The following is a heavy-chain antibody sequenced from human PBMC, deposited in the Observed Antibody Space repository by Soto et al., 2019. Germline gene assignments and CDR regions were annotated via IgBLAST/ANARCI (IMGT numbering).Heavy chain of an antibody. CDR3: ARKPITYYYDSSGYFLFDY. D-gene: IGHD3-22*01. Sequence: QVPLVQSGAEVKKPGASVKVSCKASGYTFTSYGISWVRQAPGQGLEWMGWISAYNGNTNYAQKLQGRVTMTTDTSTSTAYMELRSLRSDDTAVYYCARKPITYYYDSSGYFLFDYWGQGTLVTVSS. J-gene: IGHJ4*02. CDR1: GYTFTSYG. V-gene: IGHV1-18*01. CDR2: ISAYNGNT.